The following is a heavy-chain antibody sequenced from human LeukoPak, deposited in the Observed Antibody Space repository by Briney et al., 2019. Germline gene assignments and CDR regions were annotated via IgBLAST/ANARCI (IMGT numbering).Heavy chain of an antibody. D-gene: IGHD3-10*01. CDR1: GYTFTSYG. J-gene: IGHJ4*02. CDR2: ISAYNGNT. CDR3: ARDVTMVRGVISTLGY. Sequence: ASVKVSCKASGYTFTSYGISWVRQAPGQGLEWMGWISAYNGNTNYAQKLQVRVTMTTDTSTSTAYMELRSLRSDDTAVYYCARDVTMVRGVISTLGYWGQGTLVTVSS. V-gene: IGHV1-18*01.